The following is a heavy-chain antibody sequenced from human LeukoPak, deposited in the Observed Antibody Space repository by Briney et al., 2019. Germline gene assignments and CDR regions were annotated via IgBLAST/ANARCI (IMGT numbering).Heavy chain of an antibody. CDR1: RDRLTTCY. CDR2: IHVSGYT. V-gene: IGHV4-59*01. CDR3: ARVADANWYFDL. Sequence: TLPLNCNFSRDRLTTCYSGDIRDRPGNKLKSIGHIHVSGYTNYNPSLQSRVTISVDKSTNQFSLRLSSLTDAATAVYYCARVADANWYFDLWGRGTLVTVSS. J-gene: IGHJ2*01.